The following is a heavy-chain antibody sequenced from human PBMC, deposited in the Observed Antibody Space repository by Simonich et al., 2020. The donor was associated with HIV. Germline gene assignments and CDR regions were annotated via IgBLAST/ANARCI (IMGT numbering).Heavy chain of an antibody. Sequence: QVQLVESGGGVVQPGRSLILSCAASGFTFSSYAMHWVRQAPGKGLEWVAVITYDGINKYYADSVKGRFTISRDNSKNTLYLQMNSLRAEDTAVYYCASGGSISSVWADDYWGQGTLVTVSS. D-gene: IGHD3-16*01. CDR3: ASGGSISSVWADDY. J-gene: IGHJ4*02. CDR2: ITYDGINK. CDR1: GFTFSSYA. V-gene: IGHV3-30*07.